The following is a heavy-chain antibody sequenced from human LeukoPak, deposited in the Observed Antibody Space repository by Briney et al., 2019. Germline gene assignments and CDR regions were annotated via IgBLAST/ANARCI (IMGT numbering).Heavy chain of an antibody. CDR2: IYHNGGT. D-gene: IGHD6-19*01. J-gene: IGHJ4*02. CDR1: GGSISGYY. CDR3: ARHLRAVAGGRYFDY. V-gene: IGHV4-59*08. Sequence: SGTLSLTCGVSGGSISGYYWSWIRQPPGKGLEWIGYIYHNGGTNYNPSLQSRLTISVDTSKNQFSLKLSSVTAADTAVYYCARHLRAVAGGRYFDYWGQGTQVTVSS.